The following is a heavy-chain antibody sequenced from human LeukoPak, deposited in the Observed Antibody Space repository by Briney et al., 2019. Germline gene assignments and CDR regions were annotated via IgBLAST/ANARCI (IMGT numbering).Heavy chain of an antibody. D-gene: IGHD5-12*01. CDR2: ISYDGSNK. J-gene: IGHJ4*02. V-gene: IGHV3-30*18. CDR3: ANADSGYEGYDY. Sequence: GGSLRLFCAASGFTFSSYGMHWVRQAPGKGLEWVAVISYDGSNKYYADSVKGRFTISRDNSKNTLYLQMNSLRAEDTAVYYCANADSGYEGYDYWGQGTLVTVSS. CDR1: GFTFSSYG.